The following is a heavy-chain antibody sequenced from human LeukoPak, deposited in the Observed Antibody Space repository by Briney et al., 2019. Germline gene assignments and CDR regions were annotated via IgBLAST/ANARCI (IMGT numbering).Heavy chain of an antibody. J-gene: IGHJ6*02. Sequence: GGSLRLSCAASGFTFSNYWMTWVRQAPGKGLEWVANINRDGSERYYVDSVKGRFTISRDDAKSSLYLQMNSLRAEDTAVYYCARRNAMDVWGQGATVIVFS. CDR3: ARRNAMDV. CDR2: INRDGSER. V-gene: IGHV3-7*03. CDR1: GFTFSNYW.